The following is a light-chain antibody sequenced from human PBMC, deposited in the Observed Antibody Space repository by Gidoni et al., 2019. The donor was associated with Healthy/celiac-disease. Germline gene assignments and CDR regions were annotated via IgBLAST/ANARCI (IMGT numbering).Light chain of an antibody. CDR3: QQRRT. CDR2: DAS. CDR1: QSVSSY. Sequence: DIVLTQSTATLSLSPGERATLSCRASQSVSSYLAWYQQKPGQAPRRLIYDASDGATGIPARFSGSGSGTDFTLTISSLEPEDFAVYYCQQRRTFGPGTKVEIK. J-gene: IGKJ3*01. V-gene: IGKV3-11*01.